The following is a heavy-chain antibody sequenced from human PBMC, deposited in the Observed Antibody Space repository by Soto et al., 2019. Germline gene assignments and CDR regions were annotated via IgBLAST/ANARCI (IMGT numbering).Heavy chain of an antibody. J-gene: IGHJ4*02. CDR2: ISGSGGST. V-gene: IGHV3-23*01. D-gene: IGHD3-3*01. CDR1: GFTFSSYA. Sequence: GGSLRLSCAASGFTFSSYAMSWVRQAPGKGLEWVSAISGSGGSTYYADSVKGRFTISRDNSKNTLYLQMNSLRAEDTAVYYCANPPGWATYYDFWSGYPYYFDYWGQGTLVTVSS. CDR3: ANPPGWATYYDFWSGYPYYFDY.